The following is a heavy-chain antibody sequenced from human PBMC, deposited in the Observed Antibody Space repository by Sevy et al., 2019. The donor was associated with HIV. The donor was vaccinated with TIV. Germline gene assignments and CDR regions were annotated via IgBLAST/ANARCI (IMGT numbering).Heavy chain of an antibody. CDR2: ISWNSGSI. J-gene: IGHJ6*02. Sequence: GGSLRLSCAASGFTFDDYAMHWVRQAPGKGLEWVSGISWNSGSIGYADSVKGRFTISRDNAKNSLYLQMNSLRAEDTALYYCAKDMCDYVWGSLCGMDVWAQGTTVTVS. V-gene: IGHV3-9*01. CDR3: AKDMCDYVWGSLCGMDV. D-gene: IGHD3-16*01. CDR1: GFTFDDYA.